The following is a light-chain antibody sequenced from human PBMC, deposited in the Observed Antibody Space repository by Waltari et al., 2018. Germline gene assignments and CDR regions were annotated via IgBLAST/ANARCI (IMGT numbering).Light chain of an antibody. V-gene: IGLV2-14*03. CDR2: DVT. J-gene: IGLJ2*01. CDR1: SSDVGGYNY. Sequence: CTGTSSDVGGYNYVSWYQQHPGKAPKLMIYDVTNRPSGVSNRFSGSKSDNTASLTISGLQAEDEADYYCSSFTSRTTVIFGGGTKLTVL. CDR3: SSFTSRTTVI.